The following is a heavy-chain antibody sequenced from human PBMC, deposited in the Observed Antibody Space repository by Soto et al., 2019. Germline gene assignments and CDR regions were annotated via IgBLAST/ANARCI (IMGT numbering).Heavy chain of an antibody. CDR2: ISYDGTNK. D-gene: IGHD6-6*01. Sequence: PGGSLRLSCAASGFTFSSYGMHWARQAPGKGLEWVAVISYDGTNKFYADSVKGRFTVSRDNSKNTVYLQMNSLRAEDAAIYYCAKEVAARHALGWYYGMDVWGQGTTVTVSS. V-gene: IGHV3-30*18. J-gene: IGHJ6*02. CDR1: GFTFSSYG. CDR3: AKEVAARHALGWYYGMDV.